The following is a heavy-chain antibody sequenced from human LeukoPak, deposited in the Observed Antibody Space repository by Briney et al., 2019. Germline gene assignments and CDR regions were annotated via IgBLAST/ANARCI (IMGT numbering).Heavy chain of an antibody. Sequence: SVKVSCKASGGTLSSYTISWVRQAPGKGLEWMGRIIPILGIANYAQKFQGRVTIPADNSTSTAYMGLSSLRSEDTAVYYCARDVQNWFDPWGQGTLVTVSS. CDR1: GGTLSSYT. CDR3: ARDVQNWFDP. J-gene: IGHJ5*02. CDR2: IIPILGIA. V-gene: IGHV1-69*04. D-gene: IGHD1-1*01.